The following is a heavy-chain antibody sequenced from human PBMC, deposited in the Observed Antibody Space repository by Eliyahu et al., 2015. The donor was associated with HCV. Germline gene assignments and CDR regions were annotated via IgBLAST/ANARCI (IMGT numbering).Heavy chain of an antibody. J-gene: IGHJ6*02. D-gene: IGHD3-22*01. V-gene: IGHV4-39*01. Sequence: WIGSIYYSGSTYYNPSLKXRVTISVDTSKXQFSLKLSSVTAADTAVYYCARIPSEVVVDIQAEVGYGMDVWGQGTTVTVSS. CDR3: ARIPSEVVVDIQAEVGYGMDV. CDR2: IYYSGST.